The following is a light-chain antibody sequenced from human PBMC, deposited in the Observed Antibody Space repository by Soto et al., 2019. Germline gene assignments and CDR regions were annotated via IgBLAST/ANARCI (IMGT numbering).Light chain of an antibody. CDR2: AAS. CDR3: HHANSFPLT. V-gene: IGKV1-12*01. Sequence: DLHMTQSPSSVSASVGDRVTITCRASQDISSWLAWYQQKPGKAPNLLIYAASSLRSGAPSRFSGSGSGTDLPLTISSLQPEDFATYYCHHANSFPLTFGGGTKVEIK. J-gene: IGKJ4*01. CDR1: QDISSW.